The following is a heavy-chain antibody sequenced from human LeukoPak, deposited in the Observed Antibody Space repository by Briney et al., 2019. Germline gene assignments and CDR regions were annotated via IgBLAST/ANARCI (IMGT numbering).Heavy chain of an antibody. CDR2: IIPIFGTA. V-gene: IGHV1-69*13. CDR1: GGTFSSYA. J-gene: IGHJ4*02. Sequence: ASVKVSCKASGGTFSSYAISWVRQAPGQGLEWMGGIIPIFGTANYAQKLQGRVTITADESTSTAYMELSSLRSEDTAVYYCAADGYSRDYYFDYWGQGTLVTVSS. CDR3: AADGYSRDYYFDY. D-gene: IGHD6-13*01.